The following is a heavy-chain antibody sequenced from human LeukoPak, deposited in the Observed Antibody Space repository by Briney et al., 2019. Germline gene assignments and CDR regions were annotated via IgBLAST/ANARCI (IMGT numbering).Heavy chain of an antibody. CDR3: ARAGAVAGTYDAFDI. CDR1: GGTFSSYA. V-gene: IGHV1-69*04. D-gene: IGHD6-19*01. J-gene: IGHJ3*02. CDR2: IIPILGIA. Sequence: GASVKVSCKASGGTFSSYAISWVRQAPGQGPEWMGRIIPILGIANYAQKFQGRVTITADKSTSTAYMELSSLRSEDTAVYYCARAGAVAGTYDAFDIWGQGTMVTVSS.